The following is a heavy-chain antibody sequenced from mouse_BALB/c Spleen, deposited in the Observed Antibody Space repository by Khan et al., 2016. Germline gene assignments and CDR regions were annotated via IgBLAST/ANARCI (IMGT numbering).Heavy chain of an antibody. CDR2: ISYSGIT. CDR3: AGDSYYAWFPY. CDR1: GYSITSDYA. V-gene: IGHV3-2*02. D-gene: IGHD2-3*01. Sequence: EVQLQESGPGLVKPSQSLSLTCTVAGYSITSDYAWNWIRQFPGNKLEWMGYISYSGITSYNPSLKSRISITRDTSKNQFFLQLLSVTTEDTATSYCAGDSYYAWFPYWGQGTLVTVSA. J-gene: IGHJ3*01.